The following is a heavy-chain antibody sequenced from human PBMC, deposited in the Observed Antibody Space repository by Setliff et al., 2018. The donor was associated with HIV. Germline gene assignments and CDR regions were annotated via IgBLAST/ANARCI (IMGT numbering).Heavy chain of an antibody. CDR3: ARGYGYDWRGHFDY. CDR1: GFIFSSHE. CDR2: ISSTGSTI. V-gene: IGHV3-48*03. J-gene: IGHJ4*02. Sequence: SLRLSCVVSGFIFSSHEMNWVRQAPGKGLEWVSYISSTGSTIYYADSVKGRFTISRDNARNSLYLQMNSLRAEDTAVYYCARGYGYDWRGHFDYWGQGTLVTVSS. D-gene: IGHD5-12*01.